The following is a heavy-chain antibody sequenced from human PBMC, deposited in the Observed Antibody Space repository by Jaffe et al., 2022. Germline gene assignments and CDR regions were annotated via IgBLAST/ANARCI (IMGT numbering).Heavy chain of an antibody. CDR2: ISWNSGSI. V-gene: IGHV3-9*01. CDR1: GFTFDDYA. D-gene: IGHD3-10*01. CDR3: AKGGPIMVQGVIIS. J-gene: IGHJ5*02. Sequence: EVQLVESGGGLVQPGRSLRLSCAASGFTFDDYAMHWVRQAPGKGLEWVSGISWNSGSIGYADSVKGRFTISRDNAKNSLYLQMNSLRAEDTALYYCAKGGPIMVQGVIISWGQGTLVTVSS.